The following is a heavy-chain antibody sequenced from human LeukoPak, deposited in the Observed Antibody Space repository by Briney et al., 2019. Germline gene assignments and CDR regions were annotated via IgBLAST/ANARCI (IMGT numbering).Heavy chain of an antibody. J-gene: IGHJ5*02. CDR2: ISYDGSNK. Sequence: PGGSLRLSCAASGFTFNNYAMHWVRQAPGKGLERVAVISYDGSNKYYADSVKGRFTISRDDSKSSLYLQMNTLRAEDTAVYYCARDRCVSCPAWNWFDPWGQGTLVTVSP. CDR1: GFTFNNYA. D-gene: IGHD2-2*01. V-gene: IGHV3-30*04. CDR3: ARDRCVSCPAWNWFDP.